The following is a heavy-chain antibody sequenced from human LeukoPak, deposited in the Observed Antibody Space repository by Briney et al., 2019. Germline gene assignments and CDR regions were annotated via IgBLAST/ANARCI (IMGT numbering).Heavy chain of an antibody. J-gene: IGHJ4*02. Sequence: GGSLRLPCAASGFTFSSYGMNWVRQAPGQGLEWVAFISYYESNTYYADSVKGRFTISRDTSKNTLSLQMNSLRGEDTAVYYCAKDPSHSQIPTWGYFDYWGQGTLVTVSS. V-gene: IGHV3-30*02. CDR3: AKDPSHSQIPTWGYFDY. D-gene: IGHD7-27*01. CDR1: GFTFSSYG. CDR2: ISYYESNT.